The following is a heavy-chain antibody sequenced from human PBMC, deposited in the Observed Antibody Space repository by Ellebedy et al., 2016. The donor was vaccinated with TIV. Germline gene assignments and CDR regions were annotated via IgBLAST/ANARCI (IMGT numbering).Heavy chain of an antibody. J-gene: IGHJ5*02. CDR1: GFIFSNYG. CDR3: AREHDHYKWNYKFDP. D-gene: IGHD1-7*01. Sequence: GESLKISCAASGFIFSNYGVNWVRQAPGKGLEWVSYIGISATIHYADSHYPDFVKVRFTISRDNAKNSLYLQMNRLRAEDTAVYYCAREHDHYKWNYKFDPWGQGTLVTVSS. V-gene: IGHV3-69-1*02. CDR2: IGISATI.